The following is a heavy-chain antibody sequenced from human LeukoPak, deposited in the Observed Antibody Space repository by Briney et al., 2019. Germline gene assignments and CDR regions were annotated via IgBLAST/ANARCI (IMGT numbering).Heavy chain of an antibody. CDR3: ATEVVLNHYQFYYDF. CDR2: VDSEDGET. CDR1: GHTFRNYY. D-gene: IGHD6-6*01. J-gene: IGHJ4*02. Sequence: ASVKVSCKISGHTFRNYYVHWVQQAPGKGLEWMGLVDSEDGETIYADKFHGRVTLTADKSTDTAYLELSSLRSEDTAVYFCATEVVLNHYQFYYDFWGQGTLVTVSS. V-gene: IGHV1-69-2*01.